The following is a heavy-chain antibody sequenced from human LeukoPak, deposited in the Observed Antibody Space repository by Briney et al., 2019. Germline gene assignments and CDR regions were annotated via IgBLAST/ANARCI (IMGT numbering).Heavy chain of an antibody. J-gene: IGHJ3*01. CDR1: GGSISGNY. CDR2: IYNSETNNYNPPT. V-gene: IGHV4-59*08. D-gene: IGHD3-16*02. CDR3: DRRGNSYGFAFDV. Sequence: SETLSLTCTVSGGSISGNYWSWIRQPPGKGLEWMAYIYNSETNNYNPPTNYNPSLNSLVSMSLDTSKNQNALYLNSVTAADTAVYYCDRRGNSYGFAFDVWGQGIMVTVSS.